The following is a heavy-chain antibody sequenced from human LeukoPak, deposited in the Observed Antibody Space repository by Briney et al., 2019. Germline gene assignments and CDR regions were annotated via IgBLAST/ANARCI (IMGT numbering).Heavy chain of an antibody. J-gene: IGHJ4*02. CDR2: INGDGNRL. D-gene: IGHD3-16*01. CDR3: AKVTGGDMITYGGVDY. CDR1: GYTFSNYW. Sequence: GESLRLSCAASGYTFSNYWLHWVRQVPGKGLMWVSRINGDGNRLNYADSVKGRFTISRDNAKNTLFLQMDSLRVEDTAVHYCAKVTGGDMITYGGVDYWGQGTLVTVSS. V-gene: IGHV3-74*01.